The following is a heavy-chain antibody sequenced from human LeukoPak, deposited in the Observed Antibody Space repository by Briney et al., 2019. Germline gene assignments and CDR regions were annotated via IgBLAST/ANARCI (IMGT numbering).Heavy chain of an antibody. J-gene: IGHJ6*03. Sequence: ASVKVSCKASGYTFTSYDINWVRQATGQGLEWMGWMNPNSGNTGYAQRFQGRVTITRNTSISTAYMELSSLRSEDTAVYYCARGGLTLYYYYYYMDVWSKGTTVTVSS. CDR3: ARGGLTLYYYYYYMDV. CDR2: MNPNSGNT. D-gene: IGHD3-9*01. V-gene: IGHV1-8*03. CDR1: GYTFTSYD.